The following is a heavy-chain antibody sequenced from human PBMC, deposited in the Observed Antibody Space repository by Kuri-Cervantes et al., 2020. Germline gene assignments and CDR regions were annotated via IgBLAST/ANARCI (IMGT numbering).Heavy chain of an antibody. CDR1: GGSISSGGYS. V-gene: IGHV4-30-2*01. CDR3: ARARYIGYCSGGSCYYFDY. D-gene: IGHD2-15*01. Sequence: LRLSCGVSGGSISSGGYSWSWIRQPPGKGLEGIGYMYYSGSTYYNPSLKSRVTVSVDRSKNRFPLKLSPVTAADTAVYYCARARYIGYCSGGSCYYFDYWGQGTLVTVSS. CDR2: MYYSGST. J-gene: IGHJ4*02.